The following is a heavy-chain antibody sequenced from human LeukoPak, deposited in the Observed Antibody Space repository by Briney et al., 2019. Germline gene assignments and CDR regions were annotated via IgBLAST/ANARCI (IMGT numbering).Heavy chain of an antibody. CDR1: GYTFTGYY. Sequence: GASVKVSCEASGYTFTGYYMHWVRQAPGQGLEWMGRINPNSGGTNYAQKFQGRVTMTRDTSISTAYMELSRLRSDDTAVYYCARFVDTAMDAFDIWGQATMVTVSS. CDR3: ARFVDTAMDAFDI. J-gene: IGHJ3*02. D-gene: IGHD5-18*01. V-gene: IGHV1-2*06. CDR2: INPNSGGT.